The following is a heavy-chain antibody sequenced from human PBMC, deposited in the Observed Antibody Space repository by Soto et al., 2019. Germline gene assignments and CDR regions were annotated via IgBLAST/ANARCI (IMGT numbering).Heavy chain of an antibody. V-gene: IGHV1-46*01. D-gene: IGHD6-6*01. J-gene: IGHJ4*02. Sequence: QVQLVQSGAEVKKPGASVKVSCKASGYTFAGYYMHWVRQAPGQGLEWVGIINPGGGSTSDAQRFQGRVTMTTDTSTSTVYMELSSLRSDDTAVYYCARATSSSGFDYWGQGTLVTVSS. CDR2: INPGGGST. CDR3: ARATSSSGFDY. CDR1: GYTFAGYY.